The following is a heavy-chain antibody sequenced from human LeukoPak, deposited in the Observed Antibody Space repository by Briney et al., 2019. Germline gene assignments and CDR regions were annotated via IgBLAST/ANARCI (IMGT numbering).Heavy chain of an antibody. V-gene: IGHV3-23*01. CDR2: ISGSGSST. J-gene: IGHJ4*02. CDR3: AKVRSYSSGCCDY. Sequence: GGSLRLSCAASGFTFNSHAMSWVRQAPGKGLEWVSGISGSGSSTYYADSVKGRFTISRDNSKNTLYLQMNSLRAEDTAVYYCAKVRSYSSGCCDYWGQGTLVTVPS. D-gene: IGHD6-19*01. CDR1: GFTFNSHA.